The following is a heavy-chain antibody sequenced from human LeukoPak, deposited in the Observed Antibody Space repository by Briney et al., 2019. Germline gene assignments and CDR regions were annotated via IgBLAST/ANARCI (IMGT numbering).Heavy chain of an antibody. CDR2: IYYSGST. CDR1: GGSISSSSYY. D-gene: IGHD5-12*01. CDR3: ARDLLSGYEFGY. Sequence: PSETLSLTCTVSGGSISSSSYYWGWIRQPPGKGLEWIGSIYYSGSTYYNPSLKSRVTISVDTSENQFSLKLSSVTAADTAVYYCARDLLSGYEFGYWGQGTLVTVFS. V-gene: IGHV4-39*07. J-gene: IGHJ4*02.